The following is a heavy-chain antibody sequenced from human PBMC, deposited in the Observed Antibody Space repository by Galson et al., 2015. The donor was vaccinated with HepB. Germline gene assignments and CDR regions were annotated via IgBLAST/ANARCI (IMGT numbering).Heavy chain of an antibody. J-gene: IGHJ4*02. V-gene: IGHV1-3*01. Sequence: SVKVSCKASGYTFTSYAMHWVRQAPGPRLERMGWINVGNGKTKYSQKFQGRVTITRDKSTSTAYMELSSLRSGDTAVYYCARDIGRDGYNLVDYWGQGTLVTVSS. CDR1: GYTFTSYA. CDR2: INVGNGKT. CDR3: ARDIGRDGYNLVDY. D-gene: IGHD5-24*01.